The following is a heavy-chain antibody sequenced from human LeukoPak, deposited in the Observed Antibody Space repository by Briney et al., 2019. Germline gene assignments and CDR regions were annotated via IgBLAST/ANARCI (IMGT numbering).Heavy chain of an antibody. J-gene: IGHJ4*02. D-gene: IGHD6-13*01. V-gene: IGHV1-69*04. Sequence: IIPILGIANYAQKFQCRVTITADKSTSTAYMELSSLRSEDTAVYYCARDPTGYSSSWFDYWGQGTLVTVSS. CDR3: ARDPTGYSSSWFDY. CDR2: IIPILGIA.